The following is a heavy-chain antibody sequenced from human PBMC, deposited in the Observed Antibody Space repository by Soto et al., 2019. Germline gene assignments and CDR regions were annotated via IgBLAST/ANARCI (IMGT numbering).Heavy chain of an antibody. CDR1: GYFFTHFW. D-gene: IGHD2-15*01. CDR3: ARGGACISCSCSVDI. V-gene: IGHV5-51*01. CDR2: VYPGDPDI. J-gene: IGHJ4*01. Sequence: GESLKISCEASGYFFTHFWIGWVRQMPGKGLEWMGYVYPGDPDIRYSPSFRGQVTISADKSISTGYLQWSSLRASDSGMYYCARGGACISCSCSVDIWGHGTLVTVSS.